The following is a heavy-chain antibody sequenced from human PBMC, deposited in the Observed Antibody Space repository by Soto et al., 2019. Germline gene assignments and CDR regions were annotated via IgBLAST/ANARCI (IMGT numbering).Heavy chain of an antibody. CDR3: ARGSDSSSWYYFDY. CDR2: INHSGST. Sequence: QVQLQQWGAGLLKPSETLSLSCAVYGGSFSGYYWSWIRQPPGKGLEWIGEINHSGSTNYNPSFKSRVTISVDTSKNQFSLKLSSVTAADTAVYYCARGSDSSSWYYFDYWGQGTLVTLSP. D-gene: IGHD6-13*01. J-gene: IGHJ4*02. V-gene: IGHV4-34*01. CDR1: GGSFSGYY.